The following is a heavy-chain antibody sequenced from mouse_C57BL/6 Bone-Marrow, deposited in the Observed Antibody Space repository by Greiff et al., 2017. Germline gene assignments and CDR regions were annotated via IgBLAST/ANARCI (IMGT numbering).Heavy chain of an antibody. J-gene: IGHJ2*01. Sequence: EVPLQQSGTVLARPGASVKMSCKTSGYTFTSYWMHWVKQRPGQGLEWIGAIYPGNSDTSYNQKFKGKAKLPAVTSASTAYMELSSLTNEDSAVYYCTRGHYFDYWGQGTTLTVSS. CDR1: GYTFTSYW. V-gene: IGHV1-5*01. CDR3: TRGHYFDY. CDR2: IYPGNSDT.